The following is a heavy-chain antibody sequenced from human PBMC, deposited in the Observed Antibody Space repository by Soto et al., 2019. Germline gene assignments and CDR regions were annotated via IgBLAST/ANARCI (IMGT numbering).Heavy chain of an antibody. V-gene: IGHV1-18*01. D-gene: IGHD1-26*01. CDR1: GYTFTSYG. CDR2: ISGYTGNT. CDR3: ARSWVTGKGGLDV. Sequence: QVQLVQSGGEMKKPGASVKVSCKTSGYTFTSYGFSWVRQAPGQGLEWMGWISGYTGNTNYAQKFQGRVTMTTDTSTSTAYMELRSLISDDTAVYYCARSWVTGKGGLDVWGQETTVTVSS. J-gene: IGHJ6*02.